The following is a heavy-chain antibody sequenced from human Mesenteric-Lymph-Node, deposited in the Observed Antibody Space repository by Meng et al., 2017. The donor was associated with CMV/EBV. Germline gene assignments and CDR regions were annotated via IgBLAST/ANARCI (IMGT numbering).Heavy chain of an antibody. CDR3: ARVGEMGTTTYYYYGMDV. J-gene: IGHJ6*02. CDR2: IKQDGSEK. V-gene: IGHV3-7*01. Sequence: GESLKISCAASGFSFSSYWMSWVRQAPGKGLEWVASIKQDGSEKYYVDSVRGRFTISRDNAKNSLYVQINSLRAEDTAVYYCARVGEMGTTTYYYYGMDVWGQGTTVTVSS. D-gene: IGHD5-24*01. CDR1: GFSFSSYW.